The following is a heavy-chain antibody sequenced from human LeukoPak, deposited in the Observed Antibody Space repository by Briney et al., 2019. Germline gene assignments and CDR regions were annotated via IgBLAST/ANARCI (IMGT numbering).Heavy chain of an antibody. CDR2: IYYSGST. Sequence: SETLSLTCTVSGYSISSGYYWGWIRQPPGKGLEWIGSIYYSGSTYYNPSLKSRVTISVDTSKNQFSLKLSSVTAADTAVYYCARDNHSGSYFDYWGQGTLVTVSS. D-gene: IGHD1-26*01. V-gene: IGHV4-38-2*02. CDR1: GYSISSGYY. CDR3: ARDNHSGSYFDY. J-gene: IGHJ4*02.